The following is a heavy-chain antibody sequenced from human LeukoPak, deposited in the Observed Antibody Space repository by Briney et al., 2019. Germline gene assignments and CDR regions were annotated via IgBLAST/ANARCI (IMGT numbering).Heavy chain of an antibody. CDR3: ARVTFGIFEEVPRRRDGYNYCYYYYMDV. CDR1: GYTFTSYG. Sequence: ASVKVSCKASGYTFTSYGISWVRQAPGQGLEWMGWISAYNGNTYYAQKFQGRVTMTTDTSTSTAYMELRSLRSDDTAVYYCARVTFGIFEEVPRRRDGYNYCYYYYMDVWGKGTTVTVSS. J-gene: IGHJ6*03. CDR2: ISAYNGNT. V-gene: IGHV1-18*01. D-gene: IGHD5-24*01.